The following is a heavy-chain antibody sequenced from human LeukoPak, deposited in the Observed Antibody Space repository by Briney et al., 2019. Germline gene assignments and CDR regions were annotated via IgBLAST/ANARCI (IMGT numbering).Heavy chain of an antibody. J-gene: IGHJ4*02. V-gene: IGHV1-18*01. CDR1: GYTFTSYG. CDR3: ASQAVDSSGYYSDSLGDY. D-gene: IGHD3-22*01. Sequence: ASVKVSCKASGYTFTSYGISWVRQAPGQGLEWMGWISAYNGNTNYAQKFQGRVTITADESTSTAYMELSSLRSEDTAVYYCASQAVDSSGYYSDSLGDYWGQGTLVTVSS. CDR2: ISAYNGNT.